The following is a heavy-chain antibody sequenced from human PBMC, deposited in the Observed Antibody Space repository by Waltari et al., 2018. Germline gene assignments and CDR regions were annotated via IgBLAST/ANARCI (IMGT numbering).Heavy chain of an antibody. CDR3: ARDLTWVSAFDL. Sequence: QVYLVESGGGWVKPEGSMRLPCVAVGFSFSDYYMNWIRQAPGKGLDWVSYISISGTPIYYADSVKSRFTISRDNAKNSLYLQMNGLSAEDTAVYYCARDLTWVSAFDLWGQGTMVTFSS. CDR2: ISISGTPI. J-gene: IGHJ3*01. CDR1: GFSFSDYY. D-gene: IGHD2-8*01. V-gene: IGHV3-11*04.